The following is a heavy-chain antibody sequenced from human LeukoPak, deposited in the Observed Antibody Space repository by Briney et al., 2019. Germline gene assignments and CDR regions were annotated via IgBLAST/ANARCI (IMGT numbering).Heavy chain of an antibody. Sequence: PSETLSLTCTVSGGSISSTSYYWGWIRQPPGKGLEWIGSIYYSGTTYYNPSLKSRVTISVDTSKNQFSLKLSSVTATDTAVYYCARHGRWEPTLDHWGQGTLVTVSS. CDR3: ARHGRWEPTLDH. V-gene: IGHV4-39*01. D-gene: IGHD1-26*01. J-gene: IGHJ4*02. CDR2: IYYSGTT. CDR1: GGSISSTSYY.